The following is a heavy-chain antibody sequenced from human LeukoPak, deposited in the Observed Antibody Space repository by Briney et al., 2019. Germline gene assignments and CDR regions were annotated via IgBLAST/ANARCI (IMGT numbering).Heavy chain of an antibody. CDR3: ARDRYYYDSSSYFSAFDT. D-gene: IGHD3-22*01. CDR2: VFTSGIISGNT. J-gene: IGHJ3*02. V-gene: IGHV4-38-2*02. CDR1: GYSISSGYY. Sequence: PSETLSLTCTVSGYSISSGYYWGWIRQPPGKGLEWIGRVFTSGIISGNTNYNPSVKSRVTMSVDSSKNQFSLKLRSVTAADTAVYYCARDRYYYDSSSYFSAFDTWGQGTMVTVSS.